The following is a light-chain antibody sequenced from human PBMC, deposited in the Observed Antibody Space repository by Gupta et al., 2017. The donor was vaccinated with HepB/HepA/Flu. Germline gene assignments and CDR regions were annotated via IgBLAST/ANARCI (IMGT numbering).Light chain of an antibody. J-gene: IGKJ1*01. V-gene: IGKV1-39*01. Sequence: DIQMTQSPSSVSASVGDRVTITCRASHSISSYLNWYQQKPGKAPKLLIYAASSLQSGVPSRFSGSGYGTDFTLTISSRQPEDFATYYCQQSDSTPRRTFGQGTKVEIK. CDR1: HSISSY. CDR2: AAS. CDR3: QQSDSTPRRT.